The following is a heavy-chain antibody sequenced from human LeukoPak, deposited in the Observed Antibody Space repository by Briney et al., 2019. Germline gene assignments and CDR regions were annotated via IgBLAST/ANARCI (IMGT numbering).Heavy chain of an antibody. CDR3: ARQGRYDYVWVSYDYMDV. CDR2: IYYSGST. V-gene: IGHV4-39*01. CDR1: SGSFSGYY. Sequence: SSETLSLTCSVYSGSFSGYYWSWIRQPPGKGLEWIGSIYYSGSTYYNPSLKSRVTISVDTSKNQFSLKLSSVTAADTAVYYCARQGRYDYVWVSYDYMDVWGKGTTVTISS. D-gene: IGHD3-16*01. J-gene: IGHJ6*03.